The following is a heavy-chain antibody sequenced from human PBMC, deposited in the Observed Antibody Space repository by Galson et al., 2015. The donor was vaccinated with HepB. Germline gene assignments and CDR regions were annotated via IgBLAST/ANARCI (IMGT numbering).Heavy chain of an antibody. D-gene: IGHD4-11*01. V-gene: IGHV3-64D*06. Sequence: SLRLSCAVSGLTFSSYAMHWVRQAPGKGLEYVSGISSVGYNAYYADSVKGRFTISRDNSKKMLDLQMSSLRPDDTAVYYCVKGFRNYPYYGMDVWGQGTTVIVSS. CDR3: VKGFRNYPYYGMDV. J-gene: IGHJ6*02. CDR2: ISSVGYNA. CDR1: GLTFSSYA.